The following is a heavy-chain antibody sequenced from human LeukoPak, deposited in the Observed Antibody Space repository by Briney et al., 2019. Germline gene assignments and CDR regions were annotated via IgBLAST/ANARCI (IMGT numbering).Heavy chain of an antibody. CDR2: SSTVGAGT. J-gene: IGHJ4*02. CDR1: GVTFTNYA. CDR3: VKRESALRYLVF. Sequence: GGTPRPSCAASGVTFTNYAMSWGGRSPGTGREAGSVSSTVGAGTYYADSVKGRLTISRDNRQSTLYLQMNGLRAEDTAIYYCVKRESALRYLVFWGEGALVTVSS. D-gene: IGHD3-9*01. V-gene: IGHV3-23*01.